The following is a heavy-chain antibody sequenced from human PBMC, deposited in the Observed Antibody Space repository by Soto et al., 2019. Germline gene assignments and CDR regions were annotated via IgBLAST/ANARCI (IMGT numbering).Heavy chain of an antibody. J-gene: IGHJ6*02. Sequence: PGGSLRLSCSVSGFTFSSYAMHWVRQAPGEGLEWVAVISYDGRNKYYADAVKGRFTISRDNSKNTLYLQMSSLRAEDTAVYYCVKDGSSGWPYFYDMDVWGQGTTVTVSS. CDR3: VKDGSSGWPYFYDMDV. V-gene: IGHV3-30*04. CDR2: ISYDGRNK. D-gene: IGHD6-19*01. CDR1: GFTFSSYA.